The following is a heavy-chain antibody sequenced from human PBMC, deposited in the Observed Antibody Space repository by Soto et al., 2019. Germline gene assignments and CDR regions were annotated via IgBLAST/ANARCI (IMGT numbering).Heavy chain of an antibody. J-gene: IGHJ4*02. CDR3: ARDREPDGIWTFDS. D-gene: IGHD3-3*01. Sequence: GGSLILSCAASGFTLGRYTMGWVRQAPEKGLEWVAESYSTGGTEYADAVKGRFTISRDNSRNMLFLQMNSLGVEDTALYYCARDREPDGIWTFDSWGQGTLVTVSS. CDR2: SYSTGGT. V-gene: IGHV3-53*01. CDR1: GFTLGRYT.